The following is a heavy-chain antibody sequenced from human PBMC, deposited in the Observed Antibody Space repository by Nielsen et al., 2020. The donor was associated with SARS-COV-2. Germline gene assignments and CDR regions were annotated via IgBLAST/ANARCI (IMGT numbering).Heavy chain of an antibody. D-gene: IGHD2-2*01. J-gene: IGHJ4*02. CDR1: GFTFSSYA. V-gene: IGHV3-30-3*01. CDR3: ARDGWGSSTSSEFDY. Sequence: GESLKISCAASGFTFSSYAMHWVRQAPGKGLEWVAVISYDGSNKYYADSVKGRFTISRDNAKNSLYLQMNSLRAEDTAVYYCARDGWGSSTSSEFDYWGQGTLVTVSS. CDR2: ISYDGSNK.